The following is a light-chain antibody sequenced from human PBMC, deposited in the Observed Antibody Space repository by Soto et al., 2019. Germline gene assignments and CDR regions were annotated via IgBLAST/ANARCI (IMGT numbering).Light chain of an antibody. CDR1: QSIATL. CDR2: RTS. J-gene: IGKJ5*01. V-gene: IGKV3-15*01. Sequence: TQSPAILSVSPGARVPLSCRASQSIATLLAWYQHKPGQAPRLLIYRTSNRATGIPDRFSGSGSGTEFSLIISSLQSEDFAIYYCQQYNNWPITFGQGTRLEIK. CDR3: QQYNNWPIT.